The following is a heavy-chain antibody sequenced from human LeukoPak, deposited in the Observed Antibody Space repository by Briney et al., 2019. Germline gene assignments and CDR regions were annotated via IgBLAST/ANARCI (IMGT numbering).Heavy chain of an antibody. D-gene: IGHD3-3*01. V-gene: IGHV1-2*02. Sequence: ASVKVSCKASGYTFTGYYMHWVRQAPGQGLEWMGWINPNSGGTNYAQKFQGRVTMTRDTSISTAYMELSRLRSDDTAVYYCARGGVSPTRTYYDFWSGYFWGQGTLVTVSS. CDR2: INPNSGGT. CDR3: ARGGVSPTRTYYDFWSGYF. J-gene: IGHJ4*02. CDR1: GYTFTGYY.